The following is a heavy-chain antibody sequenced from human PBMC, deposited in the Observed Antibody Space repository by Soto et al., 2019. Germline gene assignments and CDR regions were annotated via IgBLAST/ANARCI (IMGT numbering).Heavy chain of an antibody. V-gene: IGHV4-31*03. CDR2: SYYSGTT. CDR3: ARGSSHMRFLYYIRPGLADALQYYFDY. J-gene: IGHJ4*01. Sequence: QVQLQESGPGLVKPLETLSLTCSVSGDSISSGGYYWSWIRQHPGKGLEWIGYSYYSGTTYYNPYIKSRVIISVVASKNQFSLKLRSVTAADTAVYYRARGSSHMRFLYYIRPGLADALQYYFDYWGQGTLVAVSS. CDR1: GDSISSGGYY. D-gene: IGHD3-3*01.